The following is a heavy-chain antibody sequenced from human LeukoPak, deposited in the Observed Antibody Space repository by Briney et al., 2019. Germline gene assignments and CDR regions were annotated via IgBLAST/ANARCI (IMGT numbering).Heavy chain of an antibody. V-gene: IGHV4-39*01. J-gene: IGHJ4*02. Sequence: SETLSLTCTVSGGSISSSSYYWGWIRQPPGKGLEWIGSIYYSGSTYYNPSLKSRVTISVGTSKNQFSLKLSSVTAADTAVYYCARHVGMDIVVVPAAGPFDYWGQGTLVTVSS. CDR2: IYYSGST. CDR3: ARHVGMDIVVVPAAGPFDY. CDR1: GGSISSSSYY. D-gene: IGHD2-2*03.